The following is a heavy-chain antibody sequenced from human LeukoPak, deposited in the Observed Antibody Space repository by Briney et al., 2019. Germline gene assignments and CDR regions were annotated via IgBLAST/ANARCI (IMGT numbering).Heavy chain of an antibody. CDR1: GFTLSSYS. J-gene: IGHJ3*02. D-gene: IGHD2-2*01. Sequence: PGGSLRLSCAASGFTLSSYSMNWVRQAPGKGLEWVSSISSSSSYIYYADSVKGRFTISRDNAKNSLYLQMNSLRAEDTAVYYCARDLFVVVPAAIPNDAFDIWGQGTMVTVSS. CDR3: ARDLFVVVPAAIPNDAFDI. CDR2: ISSSSSYI. V-gene: IGHV3-21*01.